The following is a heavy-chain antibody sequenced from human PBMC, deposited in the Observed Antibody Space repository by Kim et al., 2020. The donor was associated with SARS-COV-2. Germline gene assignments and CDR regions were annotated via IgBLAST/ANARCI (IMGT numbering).Heavy chain of an antibody. D-gene: IGHD2-2*01. V-gene: IGHV3-23*01. J-gene: IGHJ6*01. CDR3: ANNPLGAGYGNVYASHG. CDR1: GFTFSTYG. CDR2: ISGVGGST. Sequence: GGSLRLSCAASGFTFSTYGMRWVRQAPGKGLEWVSRISGVGGSTSYADSVKGRFTISRDNSKNTLYLQMNSLRAEDTAVYYCANNPLGAGYGNVYASHG.